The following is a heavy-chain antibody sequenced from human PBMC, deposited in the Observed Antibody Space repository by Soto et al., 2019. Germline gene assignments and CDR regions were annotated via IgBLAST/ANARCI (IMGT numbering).Heavy chain of an antibody. CDR3: ARDWGARVYYDFWSGYYSTTLMDV. Sequence: WGALLVACASSGFTFSIYSMNWVRQAPGKGLEWPPLPSRSSSYIYYADSVNGRFTISRDNAKNSLYLQMNSLRAEDTAVYYCARDWGARVYYDFWSGYYSTTLMDVWGQGTTVTVSS. CDR1: GFTFSIYS. CDR2: PSRSSSYI. V-gene: IGHV3-21*03. J-gene: IGHJ6*01. D-gene: IGHD3-3*01.